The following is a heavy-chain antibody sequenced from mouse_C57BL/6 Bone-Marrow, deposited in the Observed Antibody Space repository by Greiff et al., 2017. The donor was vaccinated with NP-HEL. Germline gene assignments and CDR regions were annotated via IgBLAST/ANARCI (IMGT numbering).Heavy chain of an antibody. CDR1: GYTFTSYW. Sequence: VQLQQPGAELVRPGTSVKLSCKASGYTFTSYWMHWVKQRPGQGLEWIGVIDPSDSYTNYNQKFKGKATLTVDTSSSTAYMQLSSLTSEDSAVYYCARGDYPFDYWGQGTTLTVSS. CDR2: IDPSDSYT. D-gene: IGHD2-4*01. J-gene: IGHJ2*01. CDR3: ARGDYPFDY. V-gene: IGHV1-59*01.